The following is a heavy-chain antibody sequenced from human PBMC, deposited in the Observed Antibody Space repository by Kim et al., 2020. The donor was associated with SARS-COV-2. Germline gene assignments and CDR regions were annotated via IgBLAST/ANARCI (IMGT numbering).Heavy chain of an antibody. D-gene: IGHD5-12*01. CDR2: ISYDGSNK. V-gene: IGHV3-30*03. CDR3: ARHCKRDGYNYNYYYYMDV. Sequence: GGSLRLSCAASGFTFSSYGMHWVRQAPGKGLEWVAVISYDGSNKYYADSVKGRFTISRDNSKNTLYLQMNSLRAEDTAVYYCARHCKRDGYNYNYYYYMDVWGKGTTVTVSS. J-gene: IGHJ6*03. CDR1: GFTFSSYG.